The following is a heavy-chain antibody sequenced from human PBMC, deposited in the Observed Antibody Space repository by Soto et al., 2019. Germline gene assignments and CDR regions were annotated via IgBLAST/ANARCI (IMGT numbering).Heavy chain of an antibody. V-gene: IGHV4-59*01. Sequence: SETLSLTCTVSGGSISSYYWSWIRQPPGKGLEWIGYIYYSGSTNYNPSLKSRVTISVDTSKNQFSLKLSSVTAADTAVYYCARGLMTTENVLFDYWGQGTLVTVSS. CDR3: ARGLMTTENVLFDY. D-gene: IGHD4-17*01. CDR2: IYYSGST. J-gene: IGHJ4*02. CDR1: GGSISSYY.